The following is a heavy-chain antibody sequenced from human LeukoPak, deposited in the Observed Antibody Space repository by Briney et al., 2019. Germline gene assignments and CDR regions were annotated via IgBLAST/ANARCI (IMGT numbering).Heavy chain of an antibody. D-gene: IGHD6-6*01. CDR3: ARETQYSSPLDY. CDR1: GFTFSIYP. CDR2: FSGNDGRA. J-gene: IGHJ4*02. Sequence: PGGSLRLSFAASGFTFSIYPMPWVRQAPGKGLEWVSVFSGNDGRAYYADSVKGRFTISRDNSKNTLYLQLNSLRVEDTAVYYCARETQYSSPLDYWGQGTLVTVSS. V-gene: IGHV3-23*01.